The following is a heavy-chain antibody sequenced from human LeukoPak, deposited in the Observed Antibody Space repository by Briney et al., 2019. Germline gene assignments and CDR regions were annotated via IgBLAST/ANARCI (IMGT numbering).Heavy chain of an antibody. CDR1: GFTFKNYG. CDR2: IGTAGDT. J-gene: IGHJ3*02. CDR3: ARFDLDAFDI. Sequence: GGSLRLSCEGSGFTFKNYGMSWVRQATGKGLEWVSAIGTAGDTYYPGSVKGRFTISRENAKNSLYLQMNSLRAGDTAVYYCARFDLDAFDIWGQGTMVTVSS. D-gene: IGHD3-9*01. V-gene: IGHV3-13*01.